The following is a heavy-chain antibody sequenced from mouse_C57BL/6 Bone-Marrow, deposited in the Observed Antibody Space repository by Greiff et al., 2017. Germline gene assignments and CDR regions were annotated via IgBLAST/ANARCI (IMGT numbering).Heavy chain of an antibody. D-gene: IGHD1-1*01. V-gene: IGHV1-81*01. J-gene: IGHJ2*01. CDR2: IYPRSGNT. CDR1: GYTFTSYG. CDR3: ARRDYGSRNFDY. Sequence: QVQLQQSGAELARPGASVKLSCKASGYTFTSYGISWVKQRTGQGLEWIGEIYPRSGNTYYNEKFKGKATLTADKSSSTAYMELRSLTSEDSAVYSCARRDYGSRNFDYWGQGTTLTVSS.